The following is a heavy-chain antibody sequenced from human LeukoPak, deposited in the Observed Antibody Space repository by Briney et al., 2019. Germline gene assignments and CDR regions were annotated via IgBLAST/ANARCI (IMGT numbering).Heavy chain of an antibody. CDR3: ARESVTTSGGYYYYYYYMDV. Sequence: GGSLRLSCAASGFTFSSYSMNWVRQAPGKGLEWVSYISSSSSTIYYADSVKGRFTISRDNAKNSLYLQMNSLRAEDTAVYYCARESVTTSGGYYYYYYYMDVWGKGTTVTISS. J-gene: IGHJ6*03. CDR1: GFTFSSYS. D-gene: IGHD4-17*01. V-gene: IGHV3-48*01. CDR2: ISSSSSTI.